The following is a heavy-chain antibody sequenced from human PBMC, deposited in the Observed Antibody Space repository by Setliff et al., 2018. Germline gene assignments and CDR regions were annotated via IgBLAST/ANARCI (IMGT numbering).Heavy chain of an antibody. CDR1: GRSISSDY. CDR2: FYHSAST. J-gene: IGHJ6*03. V-gene: IGHV4-59*08. Sequence: SETLSLTCIVSGRSISSDYWSWIRQPPGKPLEWIGYFYHSASTNYNPSLKGRVTMSADTSKNQLSLSLTSVSVADTAIYYCARSHYYASGNSHYYYMDVWGEGTAVTVSS. CDR3: ARSHYYASGNSHYYYMDV. D-gene: IGHD3-10*01.